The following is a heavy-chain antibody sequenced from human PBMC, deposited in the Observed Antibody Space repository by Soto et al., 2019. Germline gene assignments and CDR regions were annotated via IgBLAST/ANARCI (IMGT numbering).Heavy chain of an antibody. Sequence: QLQLQESGPGLVRPSETLSLTCTVSGGSIDTNLYYWSWIRQPPGRGLEWIGTIYYSGTTDYNPSLQSRVTLSVDTSKNQFSLTMSPVTAADTAVYFCASPQALYDYGDYTDYYYFDYWGQGTLVTVSS. D-gene: IGHD4-17*01. J-gene: IGHJ4*02. CDR3: ASPQALYDYGDYTDYYYFDY. V-gene: IGHV4-39*01. CDR1: GGSIDTNLYY. CDR2: IYYSGTT.